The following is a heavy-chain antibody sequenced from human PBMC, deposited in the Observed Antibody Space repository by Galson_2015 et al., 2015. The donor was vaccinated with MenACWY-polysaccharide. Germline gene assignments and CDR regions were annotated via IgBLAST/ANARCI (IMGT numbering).Heavy chain of an antibody. Sequence: SLRLSCAASGLRFSGSGTHWVRQAPGKGLEWVAVIQYDGTNKVYADSVKGRFSISRDNSKNTLYLEMNSLRAEDTALYYCAREGSRIVFHAFDVWGQGTMVTVSS. V-gene: IGHV3-33*01. CDR2: IQYDGTNK. J-gene: IGHJ3*01. D-gene: IGHD2-21*01. CDR3: AREGSRIVFHAFDV. CDR1: GLRFSGSG.